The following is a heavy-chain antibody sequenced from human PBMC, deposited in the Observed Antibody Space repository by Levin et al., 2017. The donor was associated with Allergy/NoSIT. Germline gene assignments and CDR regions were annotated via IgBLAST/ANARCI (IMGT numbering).Heavy chain of an antibody. J-gene: IGHJ6*02. D-gene: IGHD3-22*01. Sequence: GGSLRLSCAASGFTFDDYAMHWVRQGPGKGLEWVSLISWDGGSTYYADSVKGRFTISRDNSKNSLYLQMNSLRAEDTALYYCAKDTLPYYYDSSGYFGADGMDVWGQGTTVTVSS. V-gene: IGHV3-43D*04. CDR2: ISWDGGST. CDR3: AKDTLPYYYDSSGYFGADGMDV. CDR1: GFTFDDYA.